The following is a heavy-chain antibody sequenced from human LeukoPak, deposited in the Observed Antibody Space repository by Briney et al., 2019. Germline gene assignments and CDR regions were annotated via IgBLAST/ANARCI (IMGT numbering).Heavy chain of an antibody. Sequence: GGSLRLSCAASGFTFSSYAMHWVRQAPGKGLEYVSAISSNGGSTYYANSVKGRFTISRDNSKNTLYLQMGSLRAEDMAVYYCARVGGDTAMVPLDYWGQGTLVTVSS. V-gene: IGHV3-64*01. J-gene: IGHJ4*02. CDR3: ARVGGDTAMVPLDY. CDR2: ISSNGGST. D-gene: IGHD5-18*01. CDR1: GFTFSSYA.